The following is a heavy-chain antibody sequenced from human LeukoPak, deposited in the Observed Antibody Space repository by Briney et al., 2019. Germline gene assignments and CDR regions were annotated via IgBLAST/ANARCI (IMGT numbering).Heavy chain of an antibody. Sequence: PGGSLRLSCEGSAFIFSGHWMNWVRQTPGKGLEWVASIKEDGSERQYVDSVKGRFSISRDNTKGSLFLQLNSLRAEDTAVYYCARGEQAMATMSIDYWGQGTLVTVSS. CDR2: IKEDGSER. CDR3: ARGEQAMATMSIDY. V-gene: IGHV3-7*03. CDR1: AFIFSGHW. J-gene: IGHJ4*02. D-gene: IGHD5-24*01.